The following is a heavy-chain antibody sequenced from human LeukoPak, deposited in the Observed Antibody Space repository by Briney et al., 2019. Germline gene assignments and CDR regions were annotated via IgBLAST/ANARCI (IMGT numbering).Heavy chain of an antibody. Sequence: ASVKVSCKASGYTFTAYYMHWVRQAPGQGLEWMGWINPTSGGTDYPQKFQGRVTMTGDTSISTAYMELSRLRSDDTAVYFCARGPYGGNSYFDYWGQGTLVTVSS. D-gene: IGHD4-23*01. CDR3: ARGPYGGNSYFDY. J-gene: IGHJ4*02. V-gene: IGHV1-2*02. CDR2: INPTSGGT. CDR1: GYTFTAYY.